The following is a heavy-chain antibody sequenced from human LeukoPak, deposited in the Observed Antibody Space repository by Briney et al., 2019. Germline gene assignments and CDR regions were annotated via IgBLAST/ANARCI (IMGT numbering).Heavy chain of an antibody. CDR3: ARDNVPATTNWFDP. CDR1: GGTFSSYA. Sequence: SVKVSXKASGGTFSSYAISWVRQAPGQGLEWMGGIIPIFGTANYAQKFQGRVTITTDESTSTAYMELSSLRSEDTAVYYCARDNVPATTNWFDPWGQRTLVTVPS. CDR2: IIPIFGTA. D-gene: IGHD2-2*01. J-gene: IGHJ5*02. V-gene: IGHV1-69*05.